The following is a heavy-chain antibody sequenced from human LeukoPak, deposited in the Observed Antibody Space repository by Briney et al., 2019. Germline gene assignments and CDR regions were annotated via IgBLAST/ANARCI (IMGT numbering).Heavy chain of an antibody. V-gene: IGHV4-59*08. CDR2: IYYSGST. Sequence: SETLSLTCTVSGGSISSYYWSWIRQPPGKGLEWIGYIYYSGSTNYNPSLKSRVTISVDTSKNQFSLKLSSVTAADTAVYYCASSSSGWFWNYWGQGTLVTVSS. CDR1: GGSISSYY. CDR3: ASSSSGWFWNY. D-gene: IGHD6-19*01. J-gene: IGHJ4*01.